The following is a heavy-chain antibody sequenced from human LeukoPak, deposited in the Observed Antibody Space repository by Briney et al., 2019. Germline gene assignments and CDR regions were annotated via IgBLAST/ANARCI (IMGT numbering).Heavy chain of an antibody. CDR2: MNPISGNT. V-gene: IGHV1-8*01. Sequence: GASVKVSCKASGYTFSSYDINWARQATGQGLEWMGWMNPISGNTGYAQKFQGRVTITRDNSINTAYMDLTNLRYEDTAVYYCARGQSGRRFLADYWGQGTLVTVSS. CDR1: GYTFSSYD. CDR3: ARGQSGRRFLADY. D-gene: IGHD3-3*01. J-gene: IGHJ4*02.